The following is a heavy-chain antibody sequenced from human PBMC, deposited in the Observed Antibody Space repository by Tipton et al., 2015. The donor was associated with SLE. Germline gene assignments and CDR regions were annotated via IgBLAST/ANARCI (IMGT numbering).Heavy chain of an antibody. D-gene: IGHD5/OR15-5a*01. CDR1: GVSITSGGYY. CDR3: AGVSRDAFEI. CDR2: INHSGST. Sequence: TLSLTCTVSGVSITSGGYYWTWIRQHPGKGLEWIGEINHSGSTNYNPSLKSRVTISVDTSKNQFSLKLSSVTAADTAVYYCAGVSRDAFEIWGQGTMVTVSS. J-gene: IGHJ3*02. V-gene: IGHV4-31*03.